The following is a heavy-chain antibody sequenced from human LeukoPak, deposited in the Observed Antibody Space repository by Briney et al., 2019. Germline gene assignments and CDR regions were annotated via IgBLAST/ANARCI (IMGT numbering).Heavy chain of an antibody. CDR2: TNTAGNTL. Sequence: GGSLRLSCAASGFPFRDYFMSWIRQAPGKGLEWLAYTNTAGNTLYYADSVKGRFTISRDNAKKSLYLQMNTLRAEDTAVYYCARAAPYYLDYWGQGTLVTVSS. J-gene: IGHJ4*02. CDR1: GFPFRDYF. V-gene: IGHV3-11*01. CDR3: ARAAPYYLDY.